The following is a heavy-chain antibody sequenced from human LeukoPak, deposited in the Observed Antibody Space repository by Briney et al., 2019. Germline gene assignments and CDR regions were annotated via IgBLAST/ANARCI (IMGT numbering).Heavy chain of an antibody. V-gene: IGHV4-38-2*02. CDR3: ARGSDFWSGYFCLFDY. J-gene: IGHJ4*02. D-gene: IGHD3-3*01. CDR2: IYHSGST. CDR1: GYSISSGYY. Sequence: PSETLSLTCTVSGYSISSGYYWGGIRQPPGKGLEWIGSIYHSGSTYYNPSLKSRVTISVDTSKNQFSLKLSSVTAADTAVYYCARGSDFWSGYFCLFDYWGQGTLVTVSS.